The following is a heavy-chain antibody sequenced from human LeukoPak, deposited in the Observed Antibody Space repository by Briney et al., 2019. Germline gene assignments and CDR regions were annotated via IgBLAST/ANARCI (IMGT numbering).Heavy chain of an antibody. V-gene: IGHV3-7*01. CDR3: ARESLHSSRPERHIDY. CDR2: IRQDGGEK. J-gene: IGHJ4*02. D-gene: IGHD2-2*01. Sequence: GGSLRLSCAASGFTFSNSWMSWVRQAPGKGLEWVANIRQDGGEKYYVDSEKGRLTISRDNAKNSLYLQMDSLRVEDTAVYYCARESLHSSRPERHIDYWGQGTLVTVSS. CDR1: GFTFSNSW.